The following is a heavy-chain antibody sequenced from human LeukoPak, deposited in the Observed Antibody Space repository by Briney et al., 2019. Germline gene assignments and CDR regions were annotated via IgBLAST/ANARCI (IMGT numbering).Heavy chain of an antibody. D-gene: IGHD6-19*01. V-gene: IGHV1-2*02. CDR1: GYTFTGYY. J-gene: IGHJ4*02. CDR2: INPNSGGT. Sequence: ASVKVSCKASGYTFTGYYMHWVRQAPGQGLEWMGWINPNSGGTNYAQKFQGRVTMTTDTSTSTAYMELRSLRSDDTAVYYCARGFLSSGWYGIDDWGQGTLVIVSS. CDR3: ARGFLSSGWYGIDD.